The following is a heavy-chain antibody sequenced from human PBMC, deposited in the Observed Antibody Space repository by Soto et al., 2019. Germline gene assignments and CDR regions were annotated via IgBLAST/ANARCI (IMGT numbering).Heavy chain of an antibody. J-gene: IGHJ6*02. Sequence: QVQLQESGPGLVKPSETLSLICTVSGGSISSFYWSWIRQPPGKGLEWIGYIYDSGSTNYNPSLKSRVTISVDTFKNQISQTLSSVTAADTGVYDCARYSGSYSPFYYGMDVWGQGTTVTVSS. V-gene: IGHV4-59*01. D-gene: IGHD1-26*01. CDR3: ARYSGSYSPFYYGMDV. CDR2: IYDSGST. CDR1: GGSISSFY.